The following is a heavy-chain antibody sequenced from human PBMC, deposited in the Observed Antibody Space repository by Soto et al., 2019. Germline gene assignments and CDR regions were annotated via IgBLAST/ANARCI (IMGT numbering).Heavy chain of an antibody. V-gene: IGHV1-18*01. CDR1: GYTFTSYG. J-gene: IGHJ4*02. D-gene: IGHD3-3*01. Sequence: QVQLVQSGAEVKKPGASVKVSCKASGYTFTSYGISWVRQAPGQGLEWMGWISAYNGNTNYAQKIQGRVTMTTDTSTSTAYMELRRLRSDDTAVYSCARVYDFWSGDWARGAPPWSCDYWGQGTLVTVSS. CDR2: ISAYNGNT. CDR3: ARVYDFWSGDWARGAPPWSCDY.